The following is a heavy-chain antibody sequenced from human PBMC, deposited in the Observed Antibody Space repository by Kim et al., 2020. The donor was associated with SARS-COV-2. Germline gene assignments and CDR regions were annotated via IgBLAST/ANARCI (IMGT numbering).Heavy chain of an antibody. CDR3: AAVAGGPPAFHQAFDP. V-gene: IGHV1-58*01. J-gene: IGHJ5*02. Sequence: KFQERVTITRDMSTSTAYMELSSLRSEDTAVYYCAAVAGGPPAFHQAFDPWGQGTLVTVSS. D-gene: IGHD2-8*02.